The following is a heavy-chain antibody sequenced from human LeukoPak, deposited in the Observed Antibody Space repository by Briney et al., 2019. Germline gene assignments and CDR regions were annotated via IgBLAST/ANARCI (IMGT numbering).Heavy chain of an antibody. CDR3: ARLGRHHLPGLTYNYHYIEV. Sequence: SETLSLTCSVSGDSINTYYRSWIRLPPGKGLEWIGYVYNSGTTNYNPSLSSRITISVDTSKNQFSLILSSVAAADTAVYYCARLGRHHLPGLTYNYHYIEVWGKGTAVTVSS. CDR2: VYNSGTT. J-gene: IGHJ6*03. D-gene: IGHD3-10*01. CDR1: GDSINTYY. V-gene: IGHV4-59*08.